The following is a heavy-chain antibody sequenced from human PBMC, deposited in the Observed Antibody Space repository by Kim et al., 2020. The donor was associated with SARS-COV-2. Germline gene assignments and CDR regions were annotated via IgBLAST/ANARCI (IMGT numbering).Heavy chain of an antibody. CDR1: GSTVSNDW. Sequence: GGSLRLSCVASGSTVSNDWMEWVRLAPGKGPEWVASITQDGSYKYYVDSVKGRFTISRDNAKNSLYLQMNSLKAEDTAVYYCARSLDSWGPGTLVTVSS. V-gene: IGHV3-7*03. J-gene: IGHJ4*02. CDR3: ARSLDS. CDR2: ITQDGSYK.